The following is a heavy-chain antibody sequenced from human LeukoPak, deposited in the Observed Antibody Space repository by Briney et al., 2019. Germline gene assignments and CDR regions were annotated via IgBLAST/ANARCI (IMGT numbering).Heavy chain of an antibody. CDR3: ASAGGDSRSPLPFYY. J-gene: IGHJ4*02. CDR2: TSWNSGSI. CDR1: GFTFDDYA. V-gene: IGHV3-9*01. Sequence: PGGSLRLSCAASGFTFDDYAMHWVRQAPGKGLEWVSGTSWNSGSIEYADSVKGRFTISRDNAKNSLYLQMNSLRAEDTALYYCASAGGDSRSPLPFYYWGQGTLVTVSS. D-gene: IGHD6-6*01.